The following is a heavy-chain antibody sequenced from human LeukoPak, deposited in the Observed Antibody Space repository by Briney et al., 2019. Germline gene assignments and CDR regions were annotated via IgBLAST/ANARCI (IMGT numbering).Heavy chain of an antibody. J-gene: IGHJ6*03. Sequence: PGGSLRLSCAASGFTFSSYSMNWVRQAPGKGLEWVSYISSSGSTIYYADSVKGRFTISRDNAKNSLYLQMNSLRAEDTAVYYCARDQQGSSHPSYYYMDVWGKGTTVTVSS. V-gene: IGHV3-48*04. CDR3: ARDQQGSSHPSYYYMDV. CDR1: GFTFSSYS. CDR2: ISSSGSTI. D-gene: IGHD6-6*01.